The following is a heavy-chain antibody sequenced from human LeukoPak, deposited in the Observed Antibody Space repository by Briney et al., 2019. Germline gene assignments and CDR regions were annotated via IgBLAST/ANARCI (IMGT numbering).Heavy chain of an antibody. J-gene: IGHJ4*02. CDR2: IIPIFGTA. V-gene: IGHV1-69*01. Sequence: SVKVSCKASGGTFSSYAISWVRQAPGQGLEWMGGIIPIFGTANYAQKFQGRVTITADESTSTAYMELSSLRSEDTAVYYCASLELPRLGELAGHFYFDYWGQGTLVTVSS. D-gene: IGHD3-16*01. CDR1: GGTFSSYA. CDR3: ASLELPRLGELAGHFYFDY.